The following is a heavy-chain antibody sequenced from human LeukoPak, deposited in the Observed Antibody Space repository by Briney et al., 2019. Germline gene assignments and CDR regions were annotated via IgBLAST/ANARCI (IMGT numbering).Heavy chain of an antibody. D-gene: IGHD4-17*01. J-gene: IGHJ3*02. CDR3: ARQRFTVTTGGAFDI. CDR2: IYPGDSDT. CDR1: GYSFTSYW. V-gene: IGHV5-51*01. Sequence: GESLKISCKGSGYSFTSYWIGWVRQMPGKGLEWMGIIYPGDSDTRYSPSFQGQVTISADKSISTAYLQWSSLKAPDTAMYYCARQRFTVTTGGAFDIWGQGTMVTVSS.